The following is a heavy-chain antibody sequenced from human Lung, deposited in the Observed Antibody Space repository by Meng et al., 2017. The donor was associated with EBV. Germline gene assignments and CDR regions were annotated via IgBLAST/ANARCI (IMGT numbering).Heavy chain of an antibody. CDR2: ISAYNGNT. V-gene: IGHV1-18*01. CDR1: GYIFNNYG. D-gene: IGHD1-14*01. J-gene: IGHJ5*02. CDR3: ARDLPGGTKGTWLDL. Sequence: QVQMVKSGAEGKKPGASVKGSCKASGYIFNNYGVSWVRQAPGQGPEWMGWISAYNGNTNYAQNFQGRFTMTTDTSTSTAYMELRSLRSDDTAVYYCARDLPGGTKGTWLDLWGQGTLVTVSS.